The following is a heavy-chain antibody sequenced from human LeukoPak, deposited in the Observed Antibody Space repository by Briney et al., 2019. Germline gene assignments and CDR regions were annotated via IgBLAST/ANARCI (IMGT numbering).Heavy chain of an antibody. D-gene: IGHD2-15*01. V-gene: IGHV3-23*01. CDR1: GFTFSSYA. J-gene: IGHJ3*02. Sequence: GASLRLSCAASGFTFSSYAMSWVRQAPGKGLEWVSAISGSGGSTYYADSVKGRFTISRDNAKNSLYLQMNSLRAEDTAVYYCARDRYCSGGSCFDAFDIWGQGTMVTVSS. CDR3: ARDRYCSGGSCFDAFDI. CDR2: ISGSGGST.